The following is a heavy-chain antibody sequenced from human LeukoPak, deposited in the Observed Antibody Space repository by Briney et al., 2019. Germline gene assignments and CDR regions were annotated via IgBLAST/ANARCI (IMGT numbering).Heavy chain of an antibody. J-gene: IGHJ3*02. Sequence: GGSLRLSCAASGFTFSSYWMHWVRHAPGKGLVWVSRINSDGSSTSYADSVKGRVTISRDNVKNTLYLQMNSLRAEDTAVYYCARVTSGWPDAFDIWGQGTMVTVSS. CDR3: ARVTSGWPDAFDI. V-gene: IGHV3-74*01. CDR2: INSDGSST. CDR1: GFTFSSYW. D-gene: IGHD6-19*01.